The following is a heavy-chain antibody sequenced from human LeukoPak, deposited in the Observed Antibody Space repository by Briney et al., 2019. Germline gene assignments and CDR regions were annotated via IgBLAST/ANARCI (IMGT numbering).Heavy chain of an antibody. V-gene: IGHV1-18*01. CDR3: AREGYSSGWYRDPSDY. CDR1: GYTFTSYG. CDR2: ISAYNGNT. J-gene: IGHJ4*02. Sequence: ASVKVSCKASGYTFTSYGISWVRQAPGQGLEWMGWISAYNGNTNYAQKLQGRVTMTTDTSTSTAYMELRSLRSADTAVYYRAREGYSSGWYRDPSDYWGQGTLVTVSS. D-gene: IGHD6-19*01.